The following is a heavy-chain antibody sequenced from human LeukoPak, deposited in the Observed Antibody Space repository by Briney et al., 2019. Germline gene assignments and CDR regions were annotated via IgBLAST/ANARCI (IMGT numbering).Heavy chain of an antibody. CDR1: GYTFTRYY. CDR2: INPSGGST. D-gene: IGHD4-11*01. V-gene: IGHV1-46*01. Sequence: GASVKVSCKASGYTFTRYYMHWVRQAPGQGLEWMGLINPSGGSTSYAQKFHGRVTMTRDTSTSTVYMELSSLRSEDTAVYYCAREGTTVSYYYYGMDVWGQGTTVTVSS. CDR3: AREGTTVSYYYYGMDV. J-gene: IGHJ6*02.